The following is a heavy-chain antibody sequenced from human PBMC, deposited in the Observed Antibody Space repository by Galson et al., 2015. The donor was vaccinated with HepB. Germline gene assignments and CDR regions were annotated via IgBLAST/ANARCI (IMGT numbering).Heavy chain of an antibody. CDR1: GFSLSTSGMC. CDR3: ARTYNPYGSGRSWYNWFDP. V-gene: IGHV2-70*01. Sequence: PALVKPTQTLTLTCTFSGFSLSTSGMCVSWIRQPPGKALEWLALIDWDDDKYYSTSLKTRLTISKDTSKNQVVLTMTNMDPVDTATYYCARTYNPYGSGRSWYNWFDPWGQGTLVTVSS. CDR2: IDWDDDK. D-gene: IGHD3-10*01. J-gene: IGHJ5*02.